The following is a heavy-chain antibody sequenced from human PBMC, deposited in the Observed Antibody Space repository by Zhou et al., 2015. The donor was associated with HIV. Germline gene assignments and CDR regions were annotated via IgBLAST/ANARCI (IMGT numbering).Heavy chain of an antibody. J-gene: IGHJ2*01. CDR1: GGTFSSYV. V-gene: IGHV1-69*06. CDR3: ARDRGAARPEWRYFDL. D-gene: IGHD6-6*01. CDR2: IIPVFGTA. Sequence: QVQLVQSGTEVKKPGSSVKVSCKASGGTFSSYVISWVRQAPGQGLEWVGGIIPVFGTAKYAQKFQGRVSITADRSTSIAYMDLRSLRSDDTAVYYCARDRGAARPEWRYFDLWGRGTLVTVSS.